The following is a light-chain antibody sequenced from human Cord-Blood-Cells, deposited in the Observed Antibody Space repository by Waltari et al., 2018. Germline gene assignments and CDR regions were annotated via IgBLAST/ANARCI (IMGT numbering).Light chain of an antibody. CDR2: EVS. CDR1: SSDVGGYNL. Sequence: QSALTQPASVSGSPGQSITISCTGTSSDVGGYNLVSWYQQHPGKDPKLMIYEVSKRPSGVSNGFSGSKSGNTASLTISGLQGEDEADYYCCSYAGSSTYVFGPGTKVTVL. J-gene: IGLJ1*01. V-gene: IGLV2-23*02. CDR3: CSYAGSSTYV.